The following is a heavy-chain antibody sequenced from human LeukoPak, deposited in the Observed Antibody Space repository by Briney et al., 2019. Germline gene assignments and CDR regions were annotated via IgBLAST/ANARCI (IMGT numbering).Heavy chain of an antibody. J-gene: IGHJ4*02. V-gene: IGHV3-33*01. D-gene: IGHD6-6*01. Sequence: GGSLRLSCAASGFTFSSYGMHWVRQAPGKGLEWVAVIWYDGSNKYYADSVKGRFTISRDNAKNSLYLQMNSLRAEDTAVYYCARYLSSDYWGQGTLVTVSS. CDR3: ARYLSSDY. CDR2: IWYDGSNK. CDR1: GFTFSSYG.